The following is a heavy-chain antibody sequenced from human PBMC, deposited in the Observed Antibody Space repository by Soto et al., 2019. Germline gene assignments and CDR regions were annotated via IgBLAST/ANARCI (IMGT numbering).Heavy chain of an antibody. V-gene: IGHV3-7*01. D-gene: IGHD2-21*01. Sequence: KLVESGGGLVQPAGSLRLSCAASGFNFGPFWMSWVRQAPGKGLEWVASIKEDGSAAYYVDSVKGRFTISRDNAKNSLYLQLNSLVVEATAIYYCAREWQSSFCSPTTCYFYGMDVWGQGTTVTVSS. J-gene: IGHJ6*02. CDR3: AREWQSSFCSPTTCYFYGMDV. CDR2: IKEDGSAA. CDR1: GFNFGPFW.